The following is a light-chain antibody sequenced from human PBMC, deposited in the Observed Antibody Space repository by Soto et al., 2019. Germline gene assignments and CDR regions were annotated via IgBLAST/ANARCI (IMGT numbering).Light chain of an antibody. V-gene: IGKV1-5*03. CDR1: QTIISW. J-gene: IGKJ1*01. Sequence: NNMAHATWILPGSLRKSINITFRASQTIISWLVGYQQKPGNDSKLLIYKASTLKSGVPSRFSGSGSGTEFFLTISSLQQVDLASQYSCQYDRQLWAFGQGAKVDIK. CDR2: KAS. CDR3: QYDRQLWA.